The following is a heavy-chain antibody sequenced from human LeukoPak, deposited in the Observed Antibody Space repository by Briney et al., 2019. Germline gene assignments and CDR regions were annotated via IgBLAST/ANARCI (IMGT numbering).Heavy chain of an antibody. D-gene: IGHD3-10*01. V-gene: IGHV3-74*01. CDR3: VRHSGSGSYYNPDH. CDR2: INSDGSST. J-gene: IGHJ4*02. CDR1: GFTFSNYW. Sequence: PGGSLRLSCAASGFTFSNYWMHWVRQAPGKGLVWVSRINSDGSSTSYADSVKGRFTISRDNAKNTLYLQMNSLRAEDTAVYSCVRHSGSGSYYNPDHWGQGTLVTVSS.